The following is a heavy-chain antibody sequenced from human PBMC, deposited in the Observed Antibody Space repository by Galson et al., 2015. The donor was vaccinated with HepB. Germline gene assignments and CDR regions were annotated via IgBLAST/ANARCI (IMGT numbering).Heavy chain of an antibody. Sequence: PALVKPTQTLTLTCTFSGFSLSTSGVGVGWIRQPPGKALEWLALIYWDDDKRYSPSLKSRLTITKDTSKNQVVLTMTNMDPVDTATYYCAHTRLRYFDWLLSAFDPWGQGTLVTVSS. CDR2: IYWDDDK. V-gene: IGHV2-5*02. CDR3: AHTRLRYFDWLLSAFDP. CDR1: GFSLSTSGVG. J-gene: IGHJ5*02. D-gene: IGHD3-9*01.